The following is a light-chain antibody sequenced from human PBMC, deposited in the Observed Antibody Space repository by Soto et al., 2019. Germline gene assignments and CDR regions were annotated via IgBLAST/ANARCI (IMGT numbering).Light chain of an antibody. Sequence: DIQMTQSPSSVSASVGDRVTITCRASQSISSYLHWYQQKPGKAPKLLIYAASSLQSGGPSRFSGSGSGTDFTLTISSLQPEDFATYYCQQSYSTPQYTFGQGTKLEIK. V-gene: IGKV1-39*01. CDR2: AAS. J-gene: IGKJ2*01. CDR1: QSISSY. CDR3: QQSYSTPQYT.